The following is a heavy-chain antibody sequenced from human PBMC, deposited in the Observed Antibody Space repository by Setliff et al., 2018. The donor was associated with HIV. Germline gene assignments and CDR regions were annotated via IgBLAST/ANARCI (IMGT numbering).Heavy chain of an antibody. CDR1: GFNFNSYG. V-gene: IGHV3-21*01. CDR2: ISASSSFK. J-gene: IGHJ4*02. Sequence: GGSLRLSCVASGFNFNSYGINWVRQAPGKGLEWVSSISASSSFKHYAESVKGRFTISRDDSKNTLYLQINSLRPEDTAVYYCARDVSWVFDYWGQGTLVTVSS. D-gene: IGHD7-27*01. CDR3: ARDVSWVFDY.